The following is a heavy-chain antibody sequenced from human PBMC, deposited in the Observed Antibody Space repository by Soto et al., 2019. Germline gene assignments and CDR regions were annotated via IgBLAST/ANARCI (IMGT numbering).Heavy chain of an antibody. V-gene: IGHV1-46*03. Sequence: QVQLVQSGAEVKKPGASVKVSCKAPGYTFTAYYIHWVRLAPGQGLEWMGMIDPSDGSASYAQVLQGRVSMTGDTSSSTVYMELRGLRSDDTAVYYCAGDEGLRDCGGSRCNRYFQHWGQGTLVTVSS. CDR3: AGDEGLRDCGGSRCNRYFQH. J-gene: IGHJ1*01. D-gene: IGHD2-21*01. CDR2: IDPSDGSA. CDR1: GYTFTAYY.